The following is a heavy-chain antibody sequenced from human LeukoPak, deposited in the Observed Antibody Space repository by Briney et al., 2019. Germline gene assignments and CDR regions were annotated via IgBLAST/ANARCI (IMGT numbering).Heavy chain of an antibody. CDR1: GFTFSSYW. D-gene: IGHD1-26*01. Sequence: GGSLRLSCAASGFTFSSYWMHWVRQAPGRGLEWVSVIYSGGSTYYADSVKGRFTISRDNSKNTLYLQMNSLRAEDTAVYYCARSIVGATQLDYWGQGTLVTVSS. J-gene: IGHJ4*02. CDR3: ARSIVGATQLDY. CDR2: IYSGGST. V-gene: IGHV3-53*01.